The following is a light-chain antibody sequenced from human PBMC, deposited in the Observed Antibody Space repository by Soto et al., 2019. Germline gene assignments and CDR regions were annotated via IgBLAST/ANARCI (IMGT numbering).Light chain of an antibody. V-gene: IGKV1-5*03. J-gene: IGKJ1*01. CDR2: KAS. Sequence: DIRMTQSPSSLSASVGDTVTITCRASQSIISHLNWYQQKPGKAPNLLIYKASTLKSGVPSRFSGSGSGTEFTLTISSLQPDDFATYYCQQYNSYWTFGQGTKVDI. CDR3: QQYNSYWT. CDR1: QSIISH.